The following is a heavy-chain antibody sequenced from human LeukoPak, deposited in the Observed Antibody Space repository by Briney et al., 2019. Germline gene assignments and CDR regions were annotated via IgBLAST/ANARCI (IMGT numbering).Heavy chain of an antibody. V-gene: IGHV3-23*01. D-gene: IGHD3-3*01. CDR1: GFTFTTYG. CDR3: AKGGWSGSPLNWFDP. J-gene: IGHJ5*02. CDR2: ISGSGDGT. Sequence: GGSLRLSCAASGFTFTTYGMSWVRRAPGKGLEWVSGISGSGDGTYYADSVKGRFTISRDNSRDTLYLQMNSLRAGDTAVYSCAKGGWSGSPLNWFDPWGQGTLVTVSS.